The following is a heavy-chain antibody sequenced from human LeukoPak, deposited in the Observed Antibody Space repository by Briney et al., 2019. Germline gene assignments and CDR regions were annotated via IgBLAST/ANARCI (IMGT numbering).Heavy chain of an antibody. CDR1: GGSISSSSYY. CDR2: IYYSGST. J-gene: IGHJ6*02. V-gene: IGHV4-39*01. D-gene: IGHD5-12*01. Sequence: PSETLSLTCTVSGGSISSSSYYWGGIRQPPGKGLEWIGSIYYSGSTYYNPSLKSRVTISVDTSKNQFSLKLSSVTAADTAVYYCATYSGYDPYYYYGMDVWGQGTTVTVSS. CDR3: ATYSGYDPYYYYGMDV.